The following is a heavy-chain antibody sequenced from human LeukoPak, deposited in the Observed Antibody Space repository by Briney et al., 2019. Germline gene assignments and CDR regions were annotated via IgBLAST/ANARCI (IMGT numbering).Heavy chain of an antibody. CDR2: ISGSGGST. CDR1: GFTFSSYA. J-gene: IGHJ4*02. Sequence: PGGSLRLSCAASGFTFSSYAMSWVRQAPGKGLEWVSAISGSGGSTYYADSVKGRFTISRDNAKNSLYLQMNSLRAEDTAVYYCARDFKPLNWGWGYWGQGTLVTVSS. V-gene: IGHV3-23*01. CDR3: ARDFKPLNWGWGY. D-gene: IGHD7-27*01.